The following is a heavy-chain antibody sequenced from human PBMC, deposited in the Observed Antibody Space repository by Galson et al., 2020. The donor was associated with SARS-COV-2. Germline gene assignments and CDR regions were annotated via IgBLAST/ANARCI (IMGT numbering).Heavy chain of an antibody. CDR3: ATGPAYYYGSGMTF. Sequence: GASVKVSCQVSGYTLPDLSIHCERQDPGQEHDWMAAFDPEDGQNIYAQQSRGRATMTEDTSTDTAYMELSSLRSEDTAVYYCATGPAYYYGSGMTFWGQGTLVTVSS. V-gene: IGHV1-24*01. CDR1: GYTLPDLS. J-gene: IGHJ4*02. CDR2: FDPEDGQN. D-gene: IGHD3-10*01.